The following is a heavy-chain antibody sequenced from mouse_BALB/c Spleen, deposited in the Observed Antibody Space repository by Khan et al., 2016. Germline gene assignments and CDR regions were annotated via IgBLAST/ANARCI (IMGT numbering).Heavy chain of an antibody. D-gene: IGHD2-3*01. J-gene: IGHJ3*01. CDR3: ARRDGYYVPWFAY. CDR1: GFDFSRYW. CDR2: INPDSSTI. Sequence: EVKLLESGGGLVQPGGSLKLSCAASGFDFSRYWMSWVRQAPGKGLEWIGEINPDSSTINYTPSLKDKFIISRDNAKNTLYLQMSKVRSDDTALYYCARRDGYYVPWFAYWGQGTLVTVSA. V-gene: IGHV4-1*02.